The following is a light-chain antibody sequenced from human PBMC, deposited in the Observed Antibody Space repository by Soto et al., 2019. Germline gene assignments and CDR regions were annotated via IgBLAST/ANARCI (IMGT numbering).Light chain of an antibody. Sequence: EIVLTQSPATLSLSPGKRATLSCRASQSVSSYLAWYQQKPGQAPRLLIYDASNRATGIPARFSGSGSGTDFTLTISSLEPEDFAVYYCQQRSNWPGTFGQGTKVEIK. CDR1: QSVSSY. J-gene: IGKJ1*01. CDR2: DAS. CDR3: QQRSNWPGT. V-gene: IGKV3-11*01.